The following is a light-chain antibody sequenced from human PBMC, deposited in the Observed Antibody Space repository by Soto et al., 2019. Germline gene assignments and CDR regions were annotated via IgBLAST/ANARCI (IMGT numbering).Light chain of an antibody. CDR1: HTVSNK. Sequence: EIVLKMSPGTVSLSQGERATLSCRASHTVSNKLAWYQHKPGQAPRLLIYDTPNRATGIPARFSGSGSGTDFTLTISRLEPEDFAVYYCHQRKSWLRTFCQGTKVDIK. CDR3: HQRKSWLRT. J-gene: IGKJ1*01. CDR2: DTP. V-gene: IGKV3-11*01.